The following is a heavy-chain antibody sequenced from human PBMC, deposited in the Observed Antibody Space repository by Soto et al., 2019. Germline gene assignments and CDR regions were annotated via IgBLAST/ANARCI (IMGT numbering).Heavy chain of an antibody. CDR3: ARDFGPIAAAGTEAFDI. Sequence: PGGSLRLSCAASGFTFSSYSMNWVRQAPGKGLEWVSSISSSSSYIYYADSVKGRFTISRDNAKNSLYLQMNSLRAEDTAVYYCARDFGPIAAAGTEAFDIWGQGTMVTVSS. V-gene: IGHV3-21*01. CDR2: ISSSSSYI. J-gene: IGHJ3*02. CDR1: GFTFSSYS. D-gene: IGHD6-13*01.